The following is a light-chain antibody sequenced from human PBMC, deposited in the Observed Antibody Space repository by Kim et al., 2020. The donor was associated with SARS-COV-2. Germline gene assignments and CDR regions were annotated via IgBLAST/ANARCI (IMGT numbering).Light chain of an antibody. CDR3: RQTSTTPHP. Sequence: DIQMTQSPSSLSASVGDRVTITCRASQNIYNYLNWYQFKPGKAPKLLISATSTLQSGVTSHFSGSASGTDFTLTITSLQPEEFATYYCRQTSTTPHPFGQGTKLEI. V-gene: IGKV1-39*01. J-gene: IGKJ2*01. CDR1: QNIYNY. CDR2: ATS.